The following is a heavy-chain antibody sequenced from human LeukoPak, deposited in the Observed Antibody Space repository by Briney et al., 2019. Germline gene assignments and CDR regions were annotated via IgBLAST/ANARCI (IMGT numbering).Heavy chain of an antibody. CDR2: IIPIFGTA. V-gene: IGHV1-69*13. D-gene: IGHD6-13*01. CDR3: ARFTAAGYSTGFDP. Sequence: GASVTVSFTASGYTFTVYYMHWVRQAPGQGLEWMGGIIPIFGTANYAQKFQGRVTITADESTSTAYMELSSLRSEDTAVYYCARFTAAGYSTGFDPWGQGTLVTVSS. CDR1: GYTFTVYY. J-gene: IGHJ5*02.